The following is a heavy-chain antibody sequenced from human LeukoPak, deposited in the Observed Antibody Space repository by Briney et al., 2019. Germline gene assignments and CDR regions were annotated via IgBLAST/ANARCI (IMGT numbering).Heavy chain of an antibody. CDR2: ISGSDGRT. V-gene: IGHV3-23*01. D-gene: IGHD3-10*01. Sequence: GGSLRLSCAASGFTFSNYAMNWVRQAPGKGLEWVSAISGSDGRTYYADSVKGRFTITRDNSKNTLYLQMNSLRAEDTAVFYCAKDRVFRGAFFDYWGQGTLVTVSS. CDR1: GFTFSNYA. CDR3: AKDRVFRGAFFDY. J-gene: IGHJ4*02.